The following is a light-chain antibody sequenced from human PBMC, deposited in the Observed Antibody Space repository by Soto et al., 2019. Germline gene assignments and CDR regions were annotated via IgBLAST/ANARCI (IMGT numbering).Light chain of an antibody. Sequence: EIVLTQSPATLSLSPGGRATLACRASQSVSTYLAWYQQNLGQAPRLLIYNASKRATGIPGRFGGSGSGTDFTLTISSLEPEDFAIYYCQQRSNWPLTFGGGTQV. CDR1: QSVSTY. CDR3: QQRSNWPLT. V-gene: IGKV3-11*01. J-gene: IGKJ4*01. CDR2: NAS.